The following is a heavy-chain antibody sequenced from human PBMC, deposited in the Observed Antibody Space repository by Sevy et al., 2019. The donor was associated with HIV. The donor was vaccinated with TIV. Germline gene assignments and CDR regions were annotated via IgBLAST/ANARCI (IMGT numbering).Heavy chain of an antibody. J-gene: IGHJ4*02. CDR2: IYYSGST. CDR3: ARHGEVRCSSTSCYTSGIAAAGTIDY. CDR1: GGSISSSSYY. V-gene: IGHV4-39*01. Sequence: SETLSLTCTVSGGSISSSSYYWGWIRQPPGKGLEWIGSIYYSGSTYYNPSLKCRVTISVDTSKNQFSLKLSSVTAADTAVYYWARHGEVRCSSTSCYTSGIAAAGTIDYWGQGTLVTVSS. D-gene: IGHD2-2*02.